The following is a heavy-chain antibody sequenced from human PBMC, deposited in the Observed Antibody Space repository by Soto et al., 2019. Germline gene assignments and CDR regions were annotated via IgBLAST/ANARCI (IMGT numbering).Heavy chain of an antibody. V-gene: IGHV3-74*01. Sequence: PGGSLRLSCAASGFTFSNYWMHWVRQAPGKGLLWVSRINSDGSSTNYADSVKGRFTISRDNAKNTLYLQMNSLRAEDTAVYYCARDTRFLETFDCWGQGTLVTVS. J-gene: IGHJ4*02. CDR2: INSDGSST. CDR1: GFTFSNYW. D-gene: IGHD3-3*01. CDR3: ARDTRFLETFDC.